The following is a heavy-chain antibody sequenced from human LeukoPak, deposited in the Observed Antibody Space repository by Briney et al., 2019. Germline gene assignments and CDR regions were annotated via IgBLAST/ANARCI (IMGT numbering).Heavy chain of an antibody. V-gene: IGHV4-39*07. Sequence: SETLSLTCTVSGGSISSSSYYWGWIRQPPGKGLEWIGSIYYSGSTYYNPSLKSRVTISVDTSKNQFSLKLSSVTAADTAVYYCARDPSSSWGYYYYYYMDVWGKGTTVTVSS. J-gene: IGHJ6*03. CDR1: GGSISSSSYY. CDR3: ARDPSSSWGYYYYYYMDV. CDR2: IYYSGST. D-gene: IGHD6-13*01.